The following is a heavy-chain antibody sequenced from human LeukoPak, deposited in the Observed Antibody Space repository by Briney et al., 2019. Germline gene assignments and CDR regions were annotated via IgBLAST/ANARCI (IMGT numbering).Heavy chain of an antibody. Sequence: GGSLRLSCVASGITFSDYWMSWVRQAPGKGLEWVGRIKSKGDGETIDYNTPVKGRFSISRDDSKNTLYLQMNSLKDEDTAMYYCTVRSSIWSQGTLVTVSS. V-gene: IGHV3-15*01. J-gene: IGHJ4*02. D-gene: IGHD3-3*02. CDR2: IKSKGDGETI. CDR3: TVRSSI. CDR1: GITFSDYW.